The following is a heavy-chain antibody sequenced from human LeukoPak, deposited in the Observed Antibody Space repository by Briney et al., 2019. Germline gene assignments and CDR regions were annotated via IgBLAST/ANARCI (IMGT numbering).Heavy chain of an antibody. CDR3: ARDKTMITFGGVIANWFDP. V-gene: IGHV7-4-1*02. Sequence: ASVKVSCKASGYTFTSYAMNWVRQAPGQGLEWMGWINTNTGNPTYAQGFTGRLVFSLDTSVSTAYLQISSLKAEDTAVYYCARDKTMITFGGVIANWFDPWGQGTLVTVSS. CDR1: GYTFTSYA. J-gene: IGHJ5*02. CDR2: INTNTGNP. D-gene: IGHD3-16*02.